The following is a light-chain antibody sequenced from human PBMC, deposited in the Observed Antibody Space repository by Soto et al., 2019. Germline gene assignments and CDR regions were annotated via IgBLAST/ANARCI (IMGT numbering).Light chain of an antibody. Sequence: QSVLTQPPSVSGAPGQRVTISCTGSSSNIGAGYDVHWYQQHPGTAPKLLIYGNSNRRSGVPDRFSGSKSGTSASLAITGLQAEDEADYYCQSYDSSLSGVFGTGTKVTVL. CDR1: SSNIGAGYD. V-gene: IGLV1-40*01. J-gene: IGLJ1*01. CDR2: GNS. CDR3: QSYDSSLSGV.